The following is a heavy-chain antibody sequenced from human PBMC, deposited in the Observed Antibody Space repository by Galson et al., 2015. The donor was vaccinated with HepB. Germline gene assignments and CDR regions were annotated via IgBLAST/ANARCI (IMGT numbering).Heavy chain of an antibody. D-gene: IGHD4-11*01. V-gene: IGHV1-2*04. CDR3: ARVGPVTTYPYYYYGMDV. J-gene: IGHJ6*02. Sequence: SVKVSCKASGYTFTGYYMHWVRQAPGQGLEWMGWINPNSGGTNYAQKFQGWVTMTRDTSISTAYMELSRLRSDDTAVYYCARVGPVTTYPYYYYGMDVWGQGTTVTVSS. CDR2: INPNSGGT. CDR1: GYTFTGYY.